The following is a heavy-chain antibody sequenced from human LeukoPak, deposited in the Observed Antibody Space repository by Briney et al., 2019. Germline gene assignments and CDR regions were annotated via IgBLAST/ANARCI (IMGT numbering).Heavy chain of an antibody. V-gene: IGHV4-34*01. CDR1: GGSFSGYY. CDR2: INHSGST. J-gene: IGHJ6*02. Sequence: PSETLSLTCAVYGGSFSGYYWSWIRQPPGKGPEWIGEINHSGSTNYNPSLKSRVTISVDTSKNQFSLKLSSVTAADTAVYYCARGPSITMVRGVIRYYYGMDVWGQGTTVTVSS. D-gene: IGHD3-10*01. CDR3: ARGPSITMVRGVIRYYYGMDV.